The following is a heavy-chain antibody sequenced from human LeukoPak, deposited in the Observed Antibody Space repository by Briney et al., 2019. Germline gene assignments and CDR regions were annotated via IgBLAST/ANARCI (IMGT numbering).Heavy chain of an antibody. J-gene: IGHJ4*02. CDR1: GYTFTTYY. V-gene: IGHV1-2*02. CDR3: ARGRATMIETGTFDY. D-gene: IGHD3-22*01. CDR2: INPNSGGT. Sequence: ASVKVSCKASGYTFTTYYVHWVRQAPGQGLEWMGWINPNSGGTNYAQKFQGRVTMTRDTSISTAYMELSRLRSDDTAVYYCARGRATMIETGTFDYWGQGTLVTVSS.